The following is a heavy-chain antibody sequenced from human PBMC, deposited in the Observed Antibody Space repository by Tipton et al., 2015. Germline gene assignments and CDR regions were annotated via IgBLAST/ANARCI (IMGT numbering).Heavy chain of an antibody. CDR2: ISTEGTT. J-gene: IGHJ2*01. V-gene: IGHV3-53*01. CDR3: ARFTYFDL. CDR1: GFSVRSND. Sequence: SLRLSCAASGFSVRSNDMSWVRQAPGQGLEWVSFISTEGTTIYADSVKGRFTISRDNAKNTLYLQMNSLRVDDTAVYYCARFTYFDLWGRGTLVSVSS.